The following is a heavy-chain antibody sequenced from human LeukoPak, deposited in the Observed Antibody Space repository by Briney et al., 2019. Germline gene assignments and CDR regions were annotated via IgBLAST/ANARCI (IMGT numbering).Heavy chain of an antibody. Sequence: ASVKVSCKTSGYIFTDYYIHWVRQAPGQGLEWMGILNSSGGSTTYAQKFQGRITMTRDASTSTAYMELRSLRSEDTAVYYCARDRWELPYYFDYWGQGTLVTVSS. CDR2: LNSSGGST. V-gene: IGHV1-46*01. CDR3: ARDRWELPYYFDY. CDR1: GYIFTDYY. D-gene: IGHD1-26*01. J-gene: IGHJ4*02.